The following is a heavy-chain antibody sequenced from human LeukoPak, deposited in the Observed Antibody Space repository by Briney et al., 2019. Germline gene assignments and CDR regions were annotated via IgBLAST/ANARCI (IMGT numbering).Heavy chain of an antibody. J-gene: IGHJ6*02. CDR2: MNPNSGNT. V-gene: IGHV1-8*01. CDR3: ARAIAARPIYYYGMDV. CDR1: GYTFTSYD. Sequence: ASVKVSCKASGYTFTSYDINWVRQATGQGREWMGWMNPNSGNTGYAQKFQGRVTMTRNTSISTAYMELSSLRSEDTAVYYCARAIAARPIYYYGMDVWGQGTTVTVSS. D-gene: IGHD6-6*01.